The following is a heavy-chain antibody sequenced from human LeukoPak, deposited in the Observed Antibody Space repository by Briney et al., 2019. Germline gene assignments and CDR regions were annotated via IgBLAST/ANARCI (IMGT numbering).Heavy chain of an antibody. CDR1: GFTFSTSW. D-gene: IGHD2/OR15-2a*01. Sequence: GGSQRLSCEGSGFTFSTSWMHWVRQAPGKGLVWVSRIDSDGSRITYADSVKGRFTISRDNAKNSLYLEMNSLRAEDTAVYYCAKDGSMPWGYYMDVWGKGTTVTISS. V-gene: IGHV3-74*03. CDR3: AKDGSMPWGYYMDV. CDR2: IDSDGSRI. J-gene: IGHJ6*03.